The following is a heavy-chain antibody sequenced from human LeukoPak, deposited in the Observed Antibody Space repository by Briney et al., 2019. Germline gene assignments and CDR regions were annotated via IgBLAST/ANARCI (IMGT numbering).Heavy chain of an antibody. Sequence: GGSLRLSCAASGFAFSSYAMNWVRQAPGKGLEWVLSLSDNGANTYYADSVKGRFTISRDNSKNTLHLQMNSLRVEDTALYYCAGRRDGFDIWGQGTMVTVSS. CDR3: AGRRDGFDI. CDR1: GFAFSSYA. V-gene: IGHV3-23*01. J-gene: IGHJ3*02. CDR2: LSDNGANT.